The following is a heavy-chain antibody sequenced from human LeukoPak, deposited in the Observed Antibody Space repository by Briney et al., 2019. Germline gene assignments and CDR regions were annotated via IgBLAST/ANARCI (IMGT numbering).Heavy chain of an antibody. CDR3: ARHGYTASHYFLDF. CDR2: IYTTGKT. Sequence: SETLSLTCTVSSGSINYWGWIRQPAGRGLEWIGRIYTTGKTDYNPSLKSRLTVSVDTSKRQFSLNLTSVTAADTAIYFCARHGYTASHYFLDFWSQGTLVTVSS. J-gene: IGHJ4*02. CDR1: SGSINY. V-gene: IGHV4-4*07. D-gene: IGHD3-16*01.